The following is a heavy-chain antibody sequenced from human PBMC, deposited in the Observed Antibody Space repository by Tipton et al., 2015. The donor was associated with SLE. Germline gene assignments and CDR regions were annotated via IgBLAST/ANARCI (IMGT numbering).Heavy chain of an antibody. D-gene: IGHD3-9*01. CDR3: ATWDFDWSNAFDI. CDR1: GGFITSSY. V-gene: IGHV4-59*01. J-gene: IGHJ3*02. Sequence: TLSLTCAVSGGFITSSYWCWIRQSPGKGLEWIGYIYSSGSTNYKPSLKSRVTISLDTSKMQFSLNLNSVTSADTAVYYCATWDFDWSNAFDIWGQGIMVTVSS. CDR2: IYSSGST.